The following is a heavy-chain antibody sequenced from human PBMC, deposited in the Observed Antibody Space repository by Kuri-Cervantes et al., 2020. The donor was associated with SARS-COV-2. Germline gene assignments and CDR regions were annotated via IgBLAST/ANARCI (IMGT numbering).Heavy chain of an antibody. V-gene: IGHV1-69*06. CDR1: GGTFSSYA. CDR3: AGDVTSSSSVVYYYYMDV. CDR2: IIPIFGTA. D-gene: IGHD6-6*01. Sequence: LVKVSCKASGGTFSSYAISWVRQAPGQGLEWMGRIIPIFGTANYAQKFQGRVTITADKSTSTAYMELSSLRSEDTAVYYCAGDVTSSSSVVYYYYMDVWGKGTTVTVSS. J-gene: IGHJ6*03.